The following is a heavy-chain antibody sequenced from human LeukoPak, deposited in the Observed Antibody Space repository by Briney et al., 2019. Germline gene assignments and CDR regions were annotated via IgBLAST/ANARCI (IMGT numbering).Heavy chain of an antibody. V-gene: IGHV4-59*11. CDR3: ATGRLDSSSWPQDYYYYYMDV. CDR2: IYYSGST. Sequence: SETLSLTCTVSGGSISSHYWSWIRQPPGKGLEWIGYIYYSGSTNYNPSLKSRVTISVDTSKNQFSLKLSSVTAADTAVYYCATGRLDSSSWPQDYYYYYMDVWGKGTTVTVSS. CDR1: GGSISSHY. D-gene: IGHD6-13*01. J-gene: IGHJ6*03.